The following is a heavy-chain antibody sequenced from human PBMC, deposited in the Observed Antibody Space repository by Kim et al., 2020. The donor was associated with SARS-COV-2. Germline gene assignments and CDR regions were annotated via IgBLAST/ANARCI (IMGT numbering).Heavy chain of an antibody. J-gene: IGHJ3*02. CDR2: MNPNSGNT. CDR1: GYTFTSYD. Sequence: ASVKVSCKASGYTFTSYDINWVRQATGQGLEWMGWMNPNSGNTGYAQKFQGRVTMTRNTSISTAYMELSSLRSEDTAVYYCAKGGVKRGGRAFDIWGQGTMVTVSS. CDR3: AKGGVKRGGRAFDI. D-gene: IGHD3-10*01. V-gene: IGHV1-8*01.